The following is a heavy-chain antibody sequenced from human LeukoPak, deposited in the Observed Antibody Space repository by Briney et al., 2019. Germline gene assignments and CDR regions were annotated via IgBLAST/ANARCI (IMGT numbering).Heavy chain of an antibody. Sequence: SGPTLVHPTQTLRLTCTFSGFALSTSGGGVGWIRQPPGKALEWLALIYWNDDKRYSPSLKSRLTITKDTSKNQVVLTMTNMDPVDTATYYCAHTPDSGHYLYYFDYWGQGTLVTVSS. CDR2: IYWNDDK. V-gene: IGHV2-5*01. CDR1: GFALSTSGGG. D-gene: IGHD4-17*01. CDR3: AHTPDSGHYLYYFDY. J-gene: IGHJ4*02.